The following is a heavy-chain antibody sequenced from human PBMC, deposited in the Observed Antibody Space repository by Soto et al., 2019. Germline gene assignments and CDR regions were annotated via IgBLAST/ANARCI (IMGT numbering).Heavy chain of an antibody. V-gene: IGHV3-30*18. D-gene: IGHD5-12*01. J-gene: IGHJ4*02. CDR3: AKDGAWYSCYDYTAYFDY. CDR2: ISYDGSNQ. CDR1: GFTFSSYG. Sequence: PGGSLRLSCAASGFTFSSYGMHWVRQAPGKGLEWVAVISYDGSNQYYADSVKGRFTISRDNSKNTLYLQMNSLRAEDTAVYYCAKDGAWYSCYDYTAYFDYWGQGTLVTVSS.